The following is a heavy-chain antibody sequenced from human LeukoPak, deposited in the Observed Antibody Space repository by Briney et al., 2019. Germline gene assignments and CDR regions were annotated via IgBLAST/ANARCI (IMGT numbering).Heavy chain of an antibody. CDR3: ARDITHYYDSSGSDY. CDR2: IRYDGSNK. CDR1: GFTFSSYG. J-gene: IGHJ4*02. V-gene: IGHV3-30*02. Sequence: GGSLRLSCAASGFTFSSYGMHWVRQAPGKGLEWVAFIRYDGSNKYYADSVKGRFTISRDNSKNTLYLQMNSLRAEDTAVYYCARDITHYYDSSGSDYWGQGTLVTVSS. D-gene: IGHD3-22*01.